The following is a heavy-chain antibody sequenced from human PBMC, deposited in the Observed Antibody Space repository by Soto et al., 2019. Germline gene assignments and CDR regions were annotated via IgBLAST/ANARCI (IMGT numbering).Heavy chain of an antibody. CDR2: VSHTGNT. Sequence: QVQLQESGPGLVKPSGTLSLICAVSSGSITSSNWWSWVRQPPGKGLEWIGEVSHTGNTNYIPSLKSRVTISVDKSKNQFSLRLSSVTAADTAVYYCARNRYGGYDFDYWGQGSLVTVSS. D-gene: IGHD5-12*01. CDR1: SGSITSSNW. J-gene: IGHJ4*02. V-gene: IGHV4-4*02. CDR3: ARNRYGGYDFDY.